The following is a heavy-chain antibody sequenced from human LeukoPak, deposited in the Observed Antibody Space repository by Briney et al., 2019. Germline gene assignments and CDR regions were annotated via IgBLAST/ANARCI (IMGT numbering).Heavy chain of an antibody. V-gene: IGHV5-51*01. CDR2: IYPGDSDT. D-gene: IGHD3-22*01. J-gene: IGHJ4*02. CDR3: AFYYFDKRGFPFYFYH. CDR1: GYSFTSYW. Sequence: GESLKISCKGSGYSFTSYWIGWVRQMPGKGLEWMGIIYPGDSDTRYSPSFQGQVTISADKSISTAYLQWSSLKASDTAMYYCAFYYFDKRGFPFYFYHWGQGTLVTVSS.